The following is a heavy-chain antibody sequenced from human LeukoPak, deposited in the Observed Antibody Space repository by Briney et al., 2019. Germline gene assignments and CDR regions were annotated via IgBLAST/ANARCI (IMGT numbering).Heavy chain of an antibody. CDR2: ISNNGGYT. Sequence: GGSLRLSCAASGFTFSNYVMSWVRQAPGRGLEWVSAISNNGGYTYYADSVQGRFTISRDNSKSTLCLQMNSLRAEDTAVYYCAKQLGYCSDGSCYFPYWGQGTLVTVSS. CDR3: AKQLGYCSDGSCYFPY. D-gene: IGHD2-15*01. J-gene: IGHJ4*02. V-gene: IGHV3-23*01. CDR1: GFTFSNYV.